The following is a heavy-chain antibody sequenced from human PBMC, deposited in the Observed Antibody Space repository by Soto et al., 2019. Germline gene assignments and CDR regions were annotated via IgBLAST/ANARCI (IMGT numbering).Heavy chain of an antibody. Sequence: QVQLVQSGAEVKKPGASVKVSCKASGYTFTSYGISWVRQAPGQGLEWMGWISAYNGNTNYAQKLQGRVTMTTDTSTSTAYMELRSLRSDDTAVYYFARMVRGDDPYYYYGMDVWGQGTTVTVSS. CDR2: ISAYNGNT. J-gene: IGHJ6*02. V-gene: IGHV1-18*01. CDR3: ARMVRGDDPYYYYGMDV. D-gene: IGHD3-10*01. CDR1: GYTFTSYG.